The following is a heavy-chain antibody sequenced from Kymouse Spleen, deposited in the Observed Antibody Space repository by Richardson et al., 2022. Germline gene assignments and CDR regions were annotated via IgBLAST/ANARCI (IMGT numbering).Heavy chain of an antibody. CDR2: ISSSSSYI. V-gene: IGHV3-21*03. Sequence: EVQLVESGGGLVKPGGSLRLSCAASGFTFSSYSMNWVRQAPGKGLEWVSSISSSSSYIYYADSVKGRFTISRDNAKNSLYLQMNSLRAEDTAVYYCARDKGSGWPQGFDYWGQGTLVTVSS. CDR1: GFTFSSYS. J-gene: IGHJ4*02. CDR3: ARDKGSGWPQGFDY. D-gene: IGHD6-19*01.